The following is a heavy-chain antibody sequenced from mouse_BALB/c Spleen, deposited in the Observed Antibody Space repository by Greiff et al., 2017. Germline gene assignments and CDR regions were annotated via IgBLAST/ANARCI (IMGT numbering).Heavy chain of an antibody. D-gene: IGHD2-3*01. J-gene: IGHJ2*01. CDR3: TRSGGWLQKLDY. CDR1: GYTFTSYW. Sequence: LQQPGSELVRPGASVKLSCKASGYTFTSYWMHWVKQRPGQGLEWIGNIYPGSGSTNYDEKFKSKATLTVDTSSSTAYMQLSSLTSEDSAVYYCTRSGGWLQKLDYWGQGTTLTVSS. CDR2: IYPGSGST. V-gene: IGHV1S22*01.